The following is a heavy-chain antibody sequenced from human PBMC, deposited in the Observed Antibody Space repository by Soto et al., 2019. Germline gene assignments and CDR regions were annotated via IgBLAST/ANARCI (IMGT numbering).Heavy chain of an antibody. D-gene: IGHD6-13*01. J-gene: IGHJ5*02. CDR1: GYTFTSYG. CDR3: ARDREKQLPQLFDP. CDR2: ISAYNGNT. V-gene: IGHV1-18*01. Sequence: ASVKVSCKASGYTFTSYGISWVRQAPGQGLEWMGWISAYNGNTNYAQKLQGRVTMTTDTSTSTAYMELRSLGSDDTAVYYCARDREKQLPQLFDPWGQGTLVTVSS.